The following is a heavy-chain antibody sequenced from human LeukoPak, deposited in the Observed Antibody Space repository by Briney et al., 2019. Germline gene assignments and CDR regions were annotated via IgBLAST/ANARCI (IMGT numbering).Heavy chain of an antibody. CDR3: ARYIVEGGMDV. J-gene: IGHJ6*02. CDR1: GFTFSSYA. Sequence: GGSLRLSCAASGFTFSSYAMHWVRQAPGKGLEWVAVISYDGSNKYYADSVKGRFTISRDNSKNTLYLQMNSLRAEDTAVYYCARYIVEGGMDVWGQGTTVTVSS. D-gene: IGHD3-16*02. V-gene: IGHV3-30-3*01. CDR2: ISYDGSNK.